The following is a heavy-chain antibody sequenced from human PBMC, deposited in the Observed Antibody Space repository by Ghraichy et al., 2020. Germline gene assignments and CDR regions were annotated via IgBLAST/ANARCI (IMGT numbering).Heavy chain of an antibody. CDR2: IHSGGTT. V-gene: IGHV3-53*01. Sequence: GGSLRLSCAASGFTVSNTYMTWVRQAPGKGLEWVSLIHSGGTTSYADSVKGRFTISRDNSKNTLYLQMNSLRAEDTAVYYCARDAYTDTWYYFWGQGTLVTVSS. CDR3: ARDAYTDTWYYF. D-gene: IGHD3-16*01. J-gene: IGHJ4*02. CDR1: GFTVSNTY.